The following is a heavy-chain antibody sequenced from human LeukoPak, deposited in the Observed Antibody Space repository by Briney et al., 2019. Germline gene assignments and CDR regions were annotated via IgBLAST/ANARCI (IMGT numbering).Heavy chain of an antibody. CDR2: ISGNGDST. CDR3: AREGASSGSYSY. CDR1: GFTFSKYA. J-gene: IGHJ4*02. Sequence: GGSVRLSCAASGFTFSKYAMHWVRQAPGKGLEYASAISGNGDSTYYANSVQGRFTISRDNSKNTLYLQMGSLRVEDMGVYYCAREGASSGSYSYWGQGTLVTVSS. D-gene: IGHD1-26*01. V-gene: IGHV3-64*01.